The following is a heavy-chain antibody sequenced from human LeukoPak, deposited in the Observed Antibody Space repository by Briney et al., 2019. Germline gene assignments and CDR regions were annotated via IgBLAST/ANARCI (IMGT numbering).Heavy chain of an antibody. Sequence: SETLSLTCTVSGGSISSYYWSWVRQPPGKGLEWIGYISHSGSTSYNPSLKSRVTISADTSKNQFSLKLSSVTAADTAVYYCARAGSGWYYYYYGMDVWGQGTTVTVSS. CDR3: ARAGSGWYYYYYGMDV. CDR2: ISHSGST. D-gene: IGHD6-19*01. V-gene: IGHV4-59*01. J-gene: IGHJ6*02. CDR1: GGSISSYY.